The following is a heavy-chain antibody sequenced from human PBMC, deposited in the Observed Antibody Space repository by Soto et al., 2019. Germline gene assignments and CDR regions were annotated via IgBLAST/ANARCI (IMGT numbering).Heavy chain of an antibody. CDR2: IHSSGST. CDR3: ARDQGVAAAGITWFDP. V-gene: IGHV4-4*07. Sequence: SETLSLTCTVSGASMNSYHWSWIRQPAGKGLEWVGHIHSSGSTNYNPSLKSRVTMSVDTSKNQFSLRLMSLTAADTAIYYCARDQGVAAAGITWFDPWGQGSLVTVSS. J-gene: IGHJ5*02. CDR1: GASMNSYH. D-gene: IGHD6-13*01.